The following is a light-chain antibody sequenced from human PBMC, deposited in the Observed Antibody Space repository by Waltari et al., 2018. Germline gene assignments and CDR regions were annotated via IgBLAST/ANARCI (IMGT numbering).Light chain of an antibody. Sequence: QSVVTQPPSASGTPGQRVTMSCSGGRSNIAKNYVVWYQQLPGTAPRLLVYRNDARPSGVPERFSGSKSGPAASRASSGLRSEDEADYDCATWDDNLSAWVFGGGTKLTVL. CDR3: ATWDDNLSAWV. CDR1: RSNIAKNY. J-gene: IGLJ3*02. V-gene: IGLV1-47*01. CDR2: RND.